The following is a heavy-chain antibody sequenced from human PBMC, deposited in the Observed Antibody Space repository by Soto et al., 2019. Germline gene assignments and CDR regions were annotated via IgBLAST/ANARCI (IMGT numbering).Heavy chain of an antibody. D-gene: IGHD2-2*01. CDR1: GFTFSSYA. CDR3: ARDGGYCSSTSCYYWFDP. Sequence: QVQLVESGGGVVQPGRSLRLSCAASGFTFSSYAMHWIRQAPGKGLEWVAVISYDGSNKYYADSVKGRFTISRDNSKNTLELPMNSLRAEDKAVYYCARDGGYCSSTSCYYWFDPWGQGTLVTVSS. CDR2: ISYDGSNK. J-gene: IGHJ5*02. V-gene: IGHV3-30-3*01.